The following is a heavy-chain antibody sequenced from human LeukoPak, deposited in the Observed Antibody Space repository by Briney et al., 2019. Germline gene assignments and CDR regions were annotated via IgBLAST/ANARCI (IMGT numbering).Heavy chain of an antibody. CDR2: IYYSGST. J-gene: IGHJ5*02. CDR3: ARALRYCTNGVCYRWFDP. D-gene: IGHD2-8*01. CDR1: GGSISSYY. Sequence: PSETLPLTCTVSGGSISSYYWSWIRQPPGKGREGIGYIYYSGSTNYNPSLKSRVTISVDTSKNQFSLRLSSVTAADTAVYYCARALRYCTNGVCYRWFDPWGQGTLVTVSS. V-gene: IGHV4-59*01.